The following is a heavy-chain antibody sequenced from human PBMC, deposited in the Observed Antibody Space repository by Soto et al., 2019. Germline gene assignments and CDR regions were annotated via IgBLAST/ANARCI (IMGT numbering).Heavy chain of an antibody. CDR1: GGTFSSYA. CDR3: ASTRLNYYYGSGSTYYYYYDMDV. CDR2: IIPIFGTA. D-gene: IGHD3-10*01. J-gene: IGHJ6*02. Sequence: QVQLVQSGAEVKKPGSSVKVSCKASGGTFSSYAISWVRQAPGQGLEWMGGIIPIFGTANYAQKFQGRVTITADESTSTAYMEPSSLRSEHTAVYYCASTRLNYYYGSGSTYYYYYDMDVWGQGTTVTASS. V-gene: IGHV1-69*01.